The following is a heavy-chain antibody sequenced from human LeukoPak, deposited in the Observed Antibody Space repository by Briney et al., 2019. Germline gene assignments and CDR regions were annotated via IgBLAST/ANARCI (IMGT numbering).Heavy chain of an antibody. V-gene: IGHV3-30*19. CDR2: ISYDGSNK. J-gene: IGHJ6*02. CDR1: GFTFSSYG. Sequence: PGRSLRLSCAASGFTFSSYGMHWVRQAPGKGLEWVAVISYDGSNKYYADSVKGRFTISRDNSKNTLYLQMNSLRAEDTAVYYCARDQDDSSGYYYYYYGMDVWGQGTTVTVSS. D-gene: IGHD3-22*01. CDR3: ARDQDDSSGYYYYYYGMDV.